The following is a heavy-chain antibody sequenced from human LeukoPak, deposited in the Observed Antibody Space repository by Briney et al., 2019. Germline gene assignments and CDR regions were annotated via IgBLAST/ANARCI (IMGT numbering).Heavy chain of an antibody. CDR3: ARDYSSSWYPYYFDY. V-gene: IGHV3-74*01. D-gene: IGHD6-13*01. CDR1: GFTFSSYW. CDR2: INSDGSCT. Sequence: PGGSLRLSCAASGFTFSSYWMHWVRQAPGKGLVWVSRINSDGSCTSYADSVKGRFTISRDNAKNTLYLQMNSLRAEDTAVYYCARDYSSSWYPYYFDYWGQGTLVTVSS. J-gene: IGHJ4*02.